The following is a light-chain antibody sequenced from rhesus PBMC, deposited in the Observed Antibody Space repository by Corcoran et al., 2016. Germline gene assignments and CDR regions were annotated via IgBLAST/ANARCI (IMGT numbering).Light chain of an antibody. CDR3: LQHNSYPYS. V-gene: IGKV1-28*01. CDR2: AAS. Sequence: DIQMTQSPSSLSASVGDTVTITCRASQGISSYLNWFQQKPGKAPKPLIYAASSLESGVPSRFSGSGSGTEFTLTISSLQPEDFAAYYCLQHNSYPYSFGQGTKVEIK. J-gene: IGKJ2*01. CDR1: QGISSY.